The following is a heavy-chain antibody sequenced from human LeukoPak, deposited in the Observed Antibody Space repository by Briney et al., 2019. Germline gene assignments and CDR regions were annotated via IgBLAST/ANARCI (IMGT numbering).Heavy chain of an antibody. Sequence: GGSLRLSCAASGITFSSYGMSWVRQAPGKGLEWVSSISSTGGTTYYADSVKGRFTISRDNSKNTLYLQMNSLRAEDTAVYYCAKGRYSSGYYYFDYWGQGTLVTVSS. CDR3: AKGRYSSGYYYFDY. V-gene: IGHV3-23*01. J-gene: IGHJ4*02. CDR1: GITFSSYG. CDR2: ISSTGGTT. D-gene: IGHD3-22*01.